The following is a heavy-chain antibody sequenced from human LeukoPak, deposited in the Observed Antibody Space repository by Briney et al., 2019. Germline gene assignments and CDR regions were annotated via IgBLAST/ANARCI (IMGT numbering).Heavy chain of an antibody. Sequence: GSLRLSCAASGFTFSSYSMNWVRQAPGKGLEWVSSISSSSSYIYYADSVKGRFTISRDNAKNSLYLQMNSLRAEDTAVYYCARVDTAMVGVYYHMDVWGKGTTVTVSS. D-gene: IGHD5-18*01. CDR1: GFTFSSYS. CDR3: ARVDTAMVGVYYHMDV. J-gene: IGHJ6*03. CDR2: ISSSSSYI. V-gene: IGHV3-21*01.